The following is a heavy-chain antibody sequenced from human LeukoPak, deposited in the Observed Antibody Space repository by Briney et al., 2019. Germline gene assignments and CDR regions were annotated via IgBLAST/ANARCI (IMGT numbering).Heavy chain of an antibody. V-gene: IGHV1-18*01. D-gene: IGHD3-16*01. CDR3: ARVLGDYVWGSYELYFDY. CDR1: GYTFTSYG. J-gene: IGHJ4*02. Sequence: SVKVSCKSSGYTFTSYGISWVRQAPGQGLEWMGWISAYNGNTNYAQKLQGRVTMTTDTSTSTAYMELRSLKSDDTAVYYCARVLGDYVWGSYELYFDYWGQGTLVTVSS. CDR2: ISAYNGNT.